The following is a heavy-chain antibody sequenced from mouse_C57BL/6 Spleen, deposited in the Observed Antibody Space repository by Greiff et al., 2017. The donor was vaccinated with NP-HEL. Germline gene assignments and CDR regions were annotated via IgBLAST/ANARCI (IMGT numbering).Heavy chain of an antibody. Sequence: VQLQQPGAELVKPGASVKLSCKASGYTFTSYWMQWVKQRPGQGLEWIGEIDPSDSYTNYNQKFKGKATLTVDTSSSTAYMQLSSLTSEDSAVYYCARRITTAYFDYWGQGTTLTVSS. J-gene: IGHJ2*01. CDR2: IDPSDSYT. CDR1: GYTFTSYW. D-gene: IGHD1-2*01. CDR3: ARRITTAYFDY. V-gene: IGHV1-50*01.